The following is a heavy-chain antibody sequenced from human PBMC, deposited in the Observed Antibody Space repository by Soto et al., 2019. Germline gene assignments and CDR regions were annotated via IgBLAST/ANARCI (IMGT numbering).Heavy chain of an antibody. CDR2: MNPNSGNT. CDR1: GYTFTSYD. CDR3: ARDSSGYQDAFDI. J-gene: IGHJ3*02. V-gene: IGHV1-8*01. D-gene: IGHD3-22*01. Sequence: ASVKVSCKASGYTFTSYDINWVRQATGQGLEWMGWMNPNSGNTGYAQKFQGRVTMTRNTPISTAYMELRSLRSDDTAVYYCARDSSGYQDAFDIWGQGTMVTVSS.